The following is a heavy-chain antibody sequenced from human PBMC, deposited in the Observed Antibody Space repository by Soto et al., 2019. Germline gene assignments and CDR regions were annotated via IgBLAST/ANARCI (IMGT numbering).Heavy chain of an antibody. CDR2: FFYGGTT. CDR3: ATVASTHFYS. CDR1: GGSISSPSYN. D-gene: IGHD1-1*01. Sequence: QVQLRESGPGLLKPSETLSLTCTVSGGSISSPSYNWGWVRQPPGKGPEWIGSFFYGGTTHYNPSFGSRLAISVDTAGSQVSLTLTSMTAADTAVYYCATVASTHFYSWGPGAMVTVSS. V-gene: IGHV4-39*01. J-gene: IGHJ4*02.